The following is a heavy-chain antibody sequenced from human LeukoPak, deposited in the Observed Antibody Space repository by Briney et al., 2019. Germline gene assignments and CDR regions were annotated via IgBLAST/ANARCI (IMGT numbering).Heavy chain of an antibody. CDR1: GYTFTSYD. V-gene: IGHV1-8*02. CDR3: ARGRQSLRIVVVPAAKDYYMDV. J-gene: IGHJ6*03. D-gene: IGHD2-2*01. Sequence: ASVKVSCTASGYTFTSYDSNWVRQATGQGLEWMGWMNPDSGNTGYAQKFQGRVTMTRNTSISTAYMELSSLRSEDTAVYYCARGRQSLRIVVVPAAKDYYMDVWGKGTTVTISS. CDR2: MNPDSGNT.